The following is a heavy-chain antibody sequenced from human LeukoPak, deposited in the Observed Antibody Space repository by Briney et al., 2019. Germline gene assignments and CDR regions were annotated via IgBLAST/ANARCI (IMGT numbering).Heavy chain of an antibody. D-gene: IGHD2-2*01. Sequence: GGSLRLSCAASGFTFSSYSMNWVRQAPGKGLEWVSSISSSSSYIYYADSVKGRFTISRDNAKNSLHLQMNSLRAEDTAVYYCARDHCSSTSCLNYYYYYGMDVWGQGTTVTVSS. V-gene: IGHV3-21*01. CDR2: ISSSSSYI. CDR3: ARDHCSSTSCLNYYYYYGMDV. CDR1: GFTFSSYS. J-gene: IGHJ6*02.